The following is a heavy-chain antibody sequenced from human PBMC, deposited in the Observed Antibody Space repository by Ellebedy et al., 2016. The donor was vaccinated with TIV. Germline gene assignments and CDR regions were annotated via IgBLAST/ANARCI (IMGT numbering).Heavy chain of an antibody. CDR1: AYTFISNG. J-gene: IGHJ4*02. CDR2: VIPSNGKT. CDR3: ARDQSAFDQIFDY. V-gene: IGHV1-18*04. Sequence: AASVKVSCKAAAYTFISNGISWVLQAPGQGLEWLGWVIPSNGKTTYAKKLQGRVTMSTDTYTSTAYMELTRLRSDDTAVYYCARDQSAFDQIFDYWGQGTPVTVSS. D-gene: IGHD2-2*01.